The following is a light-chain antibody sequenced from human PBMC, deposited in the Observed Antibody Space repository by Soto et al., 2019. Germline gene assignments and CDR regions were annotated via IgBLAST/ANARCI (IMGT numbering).Light chain of an antibody. V-gene: IGLV2-14*01. CDR2: DVS. Sequence: QSVLTQPASVSGSPGQSITISCTGTSSDVGHYNFVSWYQQHPGNAPKLMIYDVSIRASGVSDRFSGSKSGNTASLTISGLQAEDEADYYCSSYTSNNTLVFGGGTKVTVL. CDR3: SSYTSNNTLV. CDR1: SSDVGHYNF. J-gene: IGLJ2*01.